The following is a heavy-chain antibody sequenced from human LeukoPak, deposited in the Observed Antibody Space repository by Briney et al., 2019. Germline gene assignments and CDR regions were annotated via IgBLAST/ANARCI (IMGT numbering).Heavy chain of an antibody. CDR2: IYYSGST. J-gene: IGHJ5*02. V-gene: IGHV4-59*01. CDR3: ARVRDYGDYAANWFDP. CDR1: GGSINSYY. D-gene: IGHD4-17*01. Sequence: SETLSLTCTVSGGSINSYYWSWIRQPAGKGLEWIGYIYYSGSTNYNPSLKSRVTISVDTSKNQFSLKLSSVTAADTAVYYCARVRDYGDYAANWFDPWGQGTLVTVSS.